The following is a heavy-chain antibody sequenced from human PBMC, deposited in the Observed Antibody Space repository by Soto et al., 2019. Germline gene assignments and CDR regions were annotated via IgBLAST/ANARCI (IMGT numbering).Heavy chain of an antibody. CDR1: GYSFTSYW. V-gene: IGHV5-51*01. Sequence: GESLKIFCKGPGYSFTSYWIGWVRQMSRKGLEWMGSIYPGDSDTRYSPSCQGQVPISADKSISTAYLQWSSPKASDTARYYCARRLNSACVDEFDVWGQGTLVTVSS. CDR3: ARRLNSACVDEFDV. D-gene: IGHD3-16*01. CDR2: IYPGDSDT. J-gene: IGHJ4*02.